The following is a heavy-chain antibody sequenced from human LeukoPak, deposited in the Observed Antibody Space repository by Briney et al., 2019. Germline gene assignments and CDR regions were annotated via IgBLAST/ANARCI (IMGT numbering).Heavy chain of an antibody. D-gene: IGHD2-8*01. CDR2: IYYSGST. Sequence: SETLSLTCTVSGGSISSYYWSWIRPPPGKGLEWIGYIYYSGSTNYNPSLKSRVTISVDTSKNQFSLKLSSVTAADTAVYYCARRTNGEVDYWGQGTLVTVSS. J-gene: IGHJ4*02. V-gene: IGHV4-59*01. CDR3: ARRTNGEVDY. CDR1: GGSISSYY.